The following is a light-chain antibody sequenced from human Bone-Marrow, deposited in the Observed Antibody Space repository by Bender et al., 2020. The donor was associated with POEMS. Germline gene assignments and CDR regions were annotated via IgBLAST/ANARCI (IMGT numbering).Light chain of an antibody. J-gene: IGLJ2*01. Sequence: QSALTQPRSVSESPGQSVTISCIGTSSDVGGYNFVAWYQQHPGKPPKLMIYDVSNRPSGVSSRFSGSKTGNTASLTISGLQAEDEADYYCSSYTSSSTLVVFGGGTKLTVL. CDR1: SSDVGGYNF. CDR2: DVS. CDR3: SSYTSSSTLVV. V-gene: IGLV2-14*03.